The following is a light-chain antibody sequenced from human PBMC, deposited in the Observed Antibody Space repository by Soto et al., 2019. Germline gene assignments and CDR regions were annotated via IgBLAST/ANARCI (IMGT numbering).Light chain of an antibody. Sequence: DIQMTQSPLSLSASVGDRVTITCRASQGISNDLAWYQQKPGKAPKLLIYAASTLQSGVPSRFSGSGSGTDFTFAISSLQPEDVALYSCQQYNNRPPITFGQGTRLEIK. CDR1: QGISND. V-gene: IGKV1-27*01. CDR2: AAS. J-gene: IGKJ5*01. CDR3: QQYNNRPPIT.